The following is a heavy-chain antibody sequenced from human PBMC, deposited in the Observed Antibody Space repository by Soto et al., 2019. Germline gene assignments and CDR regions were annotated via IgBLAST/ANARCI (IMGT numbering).Heavy chain of an antibody. V-gene: IGHV3-33*01. J-gene: IGHJ5*01. CDR2: IWTSGSPQ. Sequence: QVHVVESGGGVVQPGRSRRLSCAASGFDFSMSGMHWVRQAPGKGLEWVALIWTSGSPQHYVESVKGRFTISRDNSKHMVFLKMSSLRAEDTGVYYCARAFQSGYSRAHFDSCGQGSLVTVSS. D-gene: IGHD5-12*01. CDR1: GFDFSMSG. CDR3: ARAFQSGYSRAHFDS.